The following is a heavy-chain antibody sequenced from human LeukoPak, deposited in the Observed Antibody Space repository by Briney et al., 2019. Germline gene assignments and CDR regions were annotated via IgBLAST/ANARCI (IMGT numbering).Heavy chain of an antibody. CDR1: GGSISSSSYY. CDR3: ARHGYCGGDCYYFDY. J-gene: IGHJ4*02. D-gene: IGHD2-21*02. Sequence: SETLSLTCTVSGGSISSSSYYWGWIRQPPGKGLEWIGSIYYSGSTYYNPSLKSRVTISVDTSKNQFSLKLSSVTAADTAVYYCARHGYCGGDCYYFDYWGQGTLVTVSS. V-gene: IGHV4-39*01. CDR2: IYYSGST.